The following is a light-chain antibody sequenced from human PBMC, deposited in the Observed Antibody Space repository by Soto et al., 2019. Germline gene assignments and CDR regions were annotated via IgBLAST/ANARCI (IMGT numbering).Light chain of an antibody. CDR1: QSVSSSY. CDR2: GAS. CDR3: QQYGSSPHT. Sequence: EIVLTQSPGTLALSPGERATLSCRASQSVSSSYLAWYQHKPGQAPRLLICGASSRATGIPDRFSGSGSGTDFTLTSSRLEPEDFAVYYCQQYGSSPHTFGQGTKLEI. V-gene: IGKV3-20*01. J-gene: IGKJ2*01.